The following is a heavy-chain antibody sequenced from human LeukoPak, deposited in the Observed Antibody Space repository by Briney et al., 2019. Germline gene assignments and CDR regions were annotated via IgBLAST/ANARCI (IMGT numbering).Heavy chain of an antibody. Sequence: ASVKVSCKASGGTFSSYDISWVRQAPGQGLEWMGWISAYNGNTNYAQKLQGRVTMTTDTSTSTAYMELRSLRSDDTAVYYCARAVDTAMAGYYYYMDVWGKGTTVTVSS. J-gene: IGHJ6*03. V-gene: IGHV1-18*01. CDR2: ISAYNGNT. CDR3: ARAVDTAMAGYYYYMDV. D-gene: IGHD5-18*01. CDR1: GGTFSSYD.